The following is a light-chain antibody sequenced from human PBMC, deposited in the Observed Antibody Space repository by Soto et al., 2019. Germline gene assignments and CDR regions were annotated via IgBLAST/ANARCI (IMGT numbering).Light chain of an antibody. CDR1: NIGSKS. CDR2: ADS. V-gene: IGLV3-21*02. CDR3: QVWDTGSDHYV. J-gene: IGLJ1*01. Sequence: SSVLTQPPSVSVAPGQTARITCGGNNIGSKSVHWYLQKPGQAPVLVVFADSDRPSGIPERLSGSNSGDTATLTISRVEAGDEADYFCQVWDTGSDHYVFGTGTKLTVL.